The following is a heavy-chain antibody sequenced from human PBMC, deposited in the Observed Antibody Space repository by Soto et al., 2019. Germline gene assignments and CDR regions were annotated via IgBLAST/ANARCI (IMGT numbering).Heavy chain of an antibody. D-gene: IGHD6-13*01. Sequence: RASVKVSCKASGYTFTSYAMHWVRQAPGQRLEWMGWINAGNGNTKYSQKFQGRVTITRDTSASTAYMELSSLRSEDTAVYYCARVDSSSWYAGYYFDYWGQGTLVTVSS. CDR3: ARVDSSSWYAGYYFDY. CDR1: GYTFTSYA. J-gene: IGHJ4*02. V-gene: IGHV1-3*01. CDR2: INAGNGNT.